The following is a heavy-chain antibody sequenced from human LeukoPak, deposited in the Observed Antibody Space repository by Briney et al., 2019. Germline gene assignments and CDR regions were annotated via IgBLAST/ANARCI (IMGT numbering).Heavy chain of an antibody. V-gene: IGHV4-59*01. Sequence: PSETLSLTCAVYGGSFSGYYWSWNRQPPGKGLEWIGYIYYSGSTNYNPSLKSRVTISVDTSKNQFSLKLSSVTAADTAVYYCARARGGYSFSDYYMDVWGKGTTVTVSS. CDR1: GGSFSGYY. CDR2: IYYSGST. J-gene: IGHJ6*03. D-gene: IGHD5-18*01. CDR3: ARARGGYSFSDYYMDV.